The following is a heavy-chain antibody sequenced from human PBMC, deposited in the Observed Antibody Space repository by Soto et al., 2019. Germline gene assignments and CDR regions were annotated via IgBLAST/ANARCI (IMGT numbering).Heavy chain of an antibody. J-gene: IGHJ4*02. D-gene: IGHD6-19*01. V-gene: IGHV4-59*01. CDR3: ARAVAGKDTFDY. Sequence: SEPLPLRYSVAGVSSISYYWLWIRQPPGKGLEWIGYIYYSGSTNYNPSLKSRVTISVDTSKNQFSLKLSSVTAADTAVYYCARAVAGKDTFDYWGQGTLGTVSS. CDR2: IYYSGST. CDR1: GVSSISYY.